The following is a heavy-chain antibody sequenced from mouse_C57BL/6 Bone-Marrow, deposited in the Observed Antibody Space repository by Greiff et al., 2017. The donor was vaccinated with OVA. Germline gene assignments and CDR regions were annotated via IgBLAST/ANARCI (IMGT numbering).Heavy chain of an antibody. V-gene: IGHV14-4*01. CDR3: TTGDFPLAY. Sequence: VQLQQSGAELVRPGASVKLSCTASGFNIKDDYMHWVKQRPEQGLEWIGWIDPENGDTEYASKVQGKATITADTSSNTAYLKLSSLTSEDTAGYYCTTGDFPLAYSGQGTLVTVSA. CDR2: IDPENGDT. CDR1: GFNIKDDY. J-gene: IGHJ3*01.